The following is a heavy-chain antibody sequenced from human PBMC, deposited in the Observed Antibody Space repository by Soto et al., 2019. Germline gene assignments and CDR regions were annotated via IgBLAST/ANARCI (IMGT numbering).Heavy chain of an antibody. J-gene: IGHJ4*02. D-gene: IGHD2-15*01. Sequence: QLVQSGSEVKKPGSSVKVSCQASGGTFSGYVVTWVRHAPGQGLEWMGEFVPLFGTTNYAQRFSGRITIAAEESTSTGYMELRTLRSDDWAVYYCATHGLGVSIPPYCDNWGQGTLVTVSS. CDR3: ATHGLGVSIPPYCDN. CDR2: FVPLFGTT. CDR1: GGTFSGYV. V-gene: IGHV1-69*01.